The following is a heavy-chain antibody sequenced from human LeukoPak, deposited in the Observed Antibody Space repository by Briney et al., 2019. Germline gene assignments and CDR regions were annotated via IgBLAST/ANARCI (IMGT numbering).Heavy chain of an antibody. Sequence: SVKVSCKASGGTFSSYAISWVRQAPGQGLEWMGRIIPILGIANYAQKFQGRVTITADKSTSTAYMELSSLRSEDTAVYYCAREGYDILTGYFDPWGQGTLATVSS. D-gene: IGHD3-9*01. CDR3: AREGYDILTGYFDP. CDR2: IIPILGIA. J-gene: IGHJ5*02. CDR1: GGTFSSYA. V-gene: IGHV1-69*04.